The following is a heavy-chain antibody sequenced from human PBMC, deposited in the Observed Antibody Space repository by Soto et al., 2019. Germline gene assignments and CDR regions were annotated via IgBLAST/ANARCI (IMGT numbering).Heavy chain of an antibody. CDR3: ARDSSSSRNWCDP. Sequence: QVQLVQSGAEVKKPGASVKVSCKASGYTFTGYYMHWVRQAPGQGLEWMGWINPNSGGTNYAQKFHGRVTSTRDTSISTAYMEVSRLSSDDTAVYYCARDSSSSRNWCDPWGQGTLVTVSS. CDR2: INPNSGGT. CDR1: GYTFTGYY. J-gene: IGHJ5*02. V-gene: IGHV1-2*01. D-gene: IGHD6-6*01.